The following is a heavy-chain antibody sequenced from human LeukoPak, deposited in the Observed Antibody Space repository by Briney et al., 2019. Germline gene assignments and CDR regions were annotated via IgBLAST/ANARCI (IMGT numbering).Heavy chain of an antibody. CDR1: GGSISSYY. CDR3: ARALLDGAGSVDY. Sequence: KPSETLSLTCTVSGGSISSYYWSWIRQPPGKGLEWIGYIYYSGSTNYNPSLKRRVTISVDTSKNQFSLKLSSVTAADTAVYYCARALLDGAGSVDYWGQGTLVTVSS. V-gene: IGHV4-59*01. J-gene: IGHJ4*02. CDR2: IYYSGST. D-gene: IGHD6-19*01.